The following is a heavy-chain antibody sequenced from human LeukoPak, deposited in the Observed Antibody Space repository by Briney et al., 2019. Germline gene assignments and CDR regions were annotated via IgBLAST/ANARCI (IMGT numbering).Heavy chain of an antibody. V-gene: IGHV3-53*01. J-gene: IGHJ4*02. D-gene: IGHD4-17*01. CDR2: LYSGAGT. CDR3: ARVGRDYGDYLTSLLFDY. Sequence: GGSLRLSCAASGFTVSSNYMTWVRQAPGKGLEWVSVLYSGAGTYYADSVKGRFTISRDNSKNTLYLQMNSLRAEDTAVYYCARVGRDYGDYLTSLLFDYWGQGTLVTVSS. CDR1: GFTVSSNY.